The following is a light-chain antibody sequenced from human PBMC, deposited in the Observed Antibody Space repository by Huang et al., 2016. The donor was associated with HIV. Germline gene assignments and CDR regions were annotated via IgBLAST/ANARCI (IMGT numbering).Light chain of an antibody. J-gene: IGKJ4*01. CDR1: HSVDSD. CDR2: DAS. CDR3: QQYSDWPPLT. Sequence: EIEMTQSPATLSVSPGERATLSCRASHSVDSDLVWYQQKPGQAPRLLIYDASTRATGISAKFNGTGSGTEFSLSITNLQSEDFAVFYCQQYSDWPPLTFGGGTKVEI. V-gene: IGKV3-15*01.